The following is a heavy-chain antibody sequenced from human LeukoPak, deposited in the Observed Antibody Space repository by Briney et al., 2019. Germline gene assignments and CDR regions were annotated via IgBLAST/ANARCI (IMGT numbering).Heavy chain of an antibody. CDR3: ARDSSYYDSSGRSYYYYGMDV. V-gene: IGHV3-7*01. CDR1: GYTFSRYW. J-gene: IGHJ6*02. Sequence: GGSQRLSCAASGYTFSRYWMSGLRQAPGKGLEWVANKKQDGSEKYYVDSVKGRFTISRDNAKNSLYLQMNSLRAEDTAVYYCARDSSYYDSSGRSYYYYGMDVWGQGTTVTVSS. D-gene: IGHD3-22*01. CDR2: KKQDGSEK.